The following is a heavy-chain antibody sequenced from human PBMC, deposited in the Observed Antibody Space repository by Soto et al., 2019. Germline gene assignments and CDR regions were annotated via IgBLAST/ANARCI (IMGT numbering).Heavy chain of an antibody. D-gene: IGHD3-22*01. CDR2: ISYDGSNK. V-gene: IGHV3-30*18. Sequence: PGGSLRLSCAASGFTFSSYGMHWVRQAPGKGLEWVAVISYDGSNKYYADSVKGRFTISRDNSKNTLYLQMNSLRAEDTAVYYCAKDRAFRDSSGFDYWGQGTLVTSPQ. CDR3: AKDRAFRDSSGFDY. CDR1: GFTFSSYG. J-gene: IGHJ4*02.